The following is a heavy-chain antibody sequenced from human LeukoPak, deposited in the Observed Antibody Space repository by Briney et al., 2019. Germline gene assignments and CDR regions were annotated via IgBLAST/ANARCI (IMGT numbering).Heavy chain of an antibody. D-gene: IGHD3-16*01. CDR1: GGTFSSYA. V-gene: IGHV1-2*02. Sequence: GASVKVSCKASGGTFSSYAISWVRQAPGQGLEWMGWINPNSGDTKYARKFQGRVTMTRDTSISTAYMELSRLRSDDTALYYCATQRGSYLWGTDFDYWGQGTLVTVSS. CDR2: INPNSGDT. CDR3: ATQRGSYLWGTDFDY. J-gene: IGHJ4*02.